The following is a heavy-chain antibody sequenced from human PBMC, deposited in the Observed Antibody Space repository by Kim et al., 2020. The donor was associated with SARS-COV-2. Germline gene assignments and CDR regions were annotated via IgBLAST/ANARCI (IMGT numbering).Heavy chain of an antibody. Sequence: SETLSLTCTVSGGSISSGSYYWSWIRQPAGKGLEWIGRIYTSGSTNYNPSLKSRVTISVDTSKNQFSLKLSSVTAADTAVYYCARDLGGIQLWPNYYYYGMDVWGQGTTVTVSS. CDR2: IYTSGST. V-gene: IGHV4-61*02. J-gene: IGHJ6*02. CDR1: GGSISSGSYY. CDR3: ARDLGGIQLWPNYYYYGMDV. D-gene: IGHD5-18*01.